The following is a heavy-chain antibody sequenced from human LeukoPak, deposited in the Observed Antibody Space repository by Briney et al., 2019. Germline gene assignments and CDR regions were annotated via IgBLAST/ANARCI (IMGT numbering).Heavy chain of an antibody. J-gene: IGHJ4*02. CDR3: AREEMGDYATGY. D-gene: IGHD4-17*01. V-gene: IGHV1-46*01. Sequence: RASVRVSCKASGYTFTSYYMHWVRQAPGQGLEWMGIINPSGGSTSYAQKFQGRVTMTRDTSTSTVYMELSSLRSEDTAVYYCAREEMGDYATGYWGQGTLVTVSS. CDR2: INPSGGST. CDR1: GYTFTSYY.